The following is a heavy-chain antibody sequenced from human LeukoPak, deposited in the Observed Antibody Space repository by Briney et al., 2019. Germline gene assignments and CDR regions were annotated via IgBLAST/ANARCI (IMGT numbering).Heavy chain of an antibody. CDR3: AKEGTMVRGVMYYYYMDV. V-gene: IGHV3-23*01. Sequence: PGGSLRLSCAASGFTFSSYGMSWVRQAPGKGLEWVSAISGSGGSTYYADSVKGRFTISRDNSKNTLYLQMNSLRAEDTAVYYCAKEGTMVRGVMYYYYMDVWGKGTTVTISS. CDR1: GFTFSSYG. D-gene: IGHD3-10*01. J-gene: IGHJ6*03. CDR2: ISGSGGST.